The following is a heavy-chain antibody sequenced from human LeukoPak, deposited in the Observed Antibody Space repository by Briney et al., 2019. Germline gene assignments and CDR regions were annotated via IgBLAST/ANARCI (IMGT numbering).Heavy chain of an antibody. CDR1: GFTFSSYA. CDR3: ARARGYLTGYYFDY. V-gene: IGHV3-23*01. J-gene: IGHJ4*02. Sequence: PGGSLRFSCAASGFTFSSYAMSWVPQAPGKGLKWVSAISSSGGSTYYAGSVKGRFTISRDNSKTTLYLQMNSLRAEYTAIYYCARARGYLTGYYFDYWGQGTLVTVSS. CDR2: ISSSGGST. D-gene: IGHD3-9*01.